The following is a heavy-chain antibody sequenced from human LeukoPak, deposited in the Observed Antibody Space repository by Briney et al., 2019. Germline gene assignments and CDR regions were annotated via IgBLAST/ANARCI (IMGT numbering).Heavy chain of an antibody. Sequence: GGSLRLSCAASGFTFSSYGMHWVRQASGKGLEWVGRIRSKANSYATAYAASVKGRFTISRDDSKNTAYLQMNSLKTEDTAVYYCTRQAPNYDFWSGYYSLFDYWGQGTLVTVSS. CDR2: IRSKANSYAT. J-gene: IGHJ4*02. CDR3: TRQAPNYDFWSGYYSLFDY. D-gene: IGHD3-3*01. V-gene: IGHV3-73*01. CDR1: GFTFSSYG.